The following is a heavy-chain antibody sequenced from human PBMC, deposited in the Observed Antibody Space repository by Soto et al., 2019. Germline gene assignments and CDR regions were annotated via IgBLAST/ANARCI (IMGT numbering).Heavy chain of an antibody. D-gene: IGHD2-21*01. Sequence: EVHLVESGGGLVQPGGSLRLSCAASGFAFSEYWINWVRQPPGKGLEWVAKINEDGSEKYYVDSVKSRFTISRDNANNFLFLQMNSLRADDPAVYYCFTNCYSYCDYWGQGTLVTVSS. CDR1: GFAFSEYW. CDR3: FTNCYSYCDY. CDR2: INEDGSEK. V-gene: IGHV3-7*02. J-gene: IGHJ4*02.